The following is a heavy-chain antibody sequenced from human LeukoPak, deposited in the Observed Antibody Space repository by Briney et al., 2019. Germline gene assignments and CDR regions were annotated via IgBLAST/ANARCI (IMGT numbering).Heavy chain of an antibody. CDR2: ISYDGSNK. CDR3: ACSGSYYVFDY. J-gene: IGHJ4*02. D-gene: IGHD1-26*01. CDR1: GFTFSSYG. V-gene: IGHV3-30*03. Sequence: GRSLRLSCAASGFTFSSYGMHWVRQAPGKGLEWVAVISYDGSNKYYADSVKGRFTISRDNSKNTLYLQMNSLRAEDTAVYYCACSGSYYVFDYWGQGTLVTVSS.